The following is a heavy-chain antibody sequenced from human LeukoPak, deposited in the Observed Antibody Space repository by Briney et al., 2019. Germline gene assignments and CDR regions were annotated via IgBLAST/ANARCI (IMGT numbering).Heavy chain of an antibody. CDR2: INHSGST. V-gene: IGHV4-34*01. CDR3: ARREHIVATTYYFDY. CDR1: GGSFSGYY. J-gene: IGHJ4*02. D-gene: IGHD5-12*01. Sequence: SETLSLICAVYGGSFSGYYWSWIRQPPGKGLEWIGEINHSGSTNYNPSLKSRVTISVDTSKNQFSLKLSSVTAADTAVYYCARREHIVATTYYFDYWGQGTLVTVSS.